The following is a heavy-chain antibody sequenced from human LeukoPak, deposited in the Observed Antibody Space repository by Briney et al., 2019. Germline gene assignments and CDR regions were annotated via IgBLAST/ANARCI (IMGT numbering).Heavy chain of an antibody. D-gene: IGHD2-2*01. Sequence: GASVKVSCKASGYTFTSYYMHWVRQAPGQGLEWMGLINPTGGSTGYAQKFQGRVTMTRDTSTSTVYMELSSLRSEDTAVYYCAYCSSTSCYSSGWFDPWGQGTLVTVSS. CDR3: AYCSSTSCYSSGWFDP. CDR2: INPTGGST. CDR1: GYTFTSYY. J-gene: IGHJ5*02. V-gene: IGHV1-46*01.